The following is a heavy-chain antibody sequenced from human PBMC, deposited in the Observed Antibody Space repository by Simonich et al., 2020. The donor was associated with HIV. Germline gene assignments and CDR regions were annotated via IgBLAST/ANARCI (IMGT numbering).Heavy chain of an antibody. CDR3: AGSPEYDPSKIAAAALLRGAAFDI. V-gene: IGHV4-34*01. J-gene: IGHJ3*02. D-gene: IGHD6-13*01. Sequence: QVQLQQWGAGLLKPSETLSLTCAVYGGSFSGYYWSWIRQPPGKGLEWIGEINHSGSTNYNPSLKSRVTISVDTSKNQVSLKLSSVTAADTAVYYCAGSPEYDPSKIAAAALLRGAAFDIWGQGTMVTVSS. CDR1: GGSFSGYY. CDR2: INHSGST.